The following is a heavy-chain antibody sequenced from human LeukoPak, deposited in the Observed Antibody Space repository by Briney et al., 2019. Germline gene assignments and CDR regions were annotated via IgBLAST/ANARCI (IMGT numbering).Heavy chain of an antibody. V-gene: IGHV3-21*01. J-gene: IGHJ4*02. CDR3: ARVGVTERYCSSTSCSYYFDY. Sequence: PGGSLRLSCAASGFTFSSYSMHWVRQAPSKGLEWVTFIRSSSSYIYCADSVKGRFTISRDNAKNSLYLQMNSLRAEDTAVYYCARVGVTERYCSSTSCSYYFDYWGQGTLVTVSS. D-gene: IGHD2-2*01. CDR2: IRSSSSYI. CDR1: GFTFSSYS.